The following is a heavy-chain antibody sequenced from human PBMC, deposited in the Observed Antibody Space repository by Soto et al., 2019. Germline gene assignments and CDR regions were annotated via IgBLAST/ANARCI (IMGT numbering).Heavy chain of an antibody. CDR1: GYTFTSYD. CDR3: AKDRGLYFDWLLPDAFDI. J-gene: IGHJ3*02. D-gene: IGHD3-9*01. V-gene: IGHV1-69*13. CDR2: IIPIFGTA. Sequence: SVKVSCKASGYTFTSYDINWVRQATGQGLEWMGGIIPIFGTANYAQKFQGRVTITADESTSTAYMELNSLRAEDTAVYYCAKDRGLYFDWLLPDAFDIWGQGTMVTVSS.